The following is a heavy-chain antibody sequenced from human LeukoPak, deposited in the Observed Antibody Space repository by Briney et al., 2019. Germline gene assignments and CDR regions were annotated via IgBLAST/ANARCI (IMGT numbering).Heavy chain of an antibody. V-gene: IGHV4-59*01. CDR3: AREGRQDYVYFDY. Sequence: PSETLSLTCTVSGGSISDYYWSWIRQPPGKGLEWIGYINYSGNTNYNPSLKSRVTISVDTSKNQFSLTLTSLTAADTAVFYCAREGRQDYVYFDYWGQGSLVTVSS. CDR2: INYSGNT. J-gene: IGHJ4*02. D-gene: IGHD4-17*01. CDR1: GGSISDYY.